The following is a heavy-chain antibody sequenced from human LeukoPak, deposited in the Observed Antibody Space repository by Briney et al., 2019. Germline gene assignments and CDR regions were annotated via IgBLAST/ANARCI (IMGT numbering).Heavy chain of an antibody. Sequence: PGRSLRLSCAASGFTFSSYGILWVSQAPGKGMEWVAVIWYDGSNKYYADSVKGRFTISRDQSKNTVYLQMNSLRADDTAVYYCARLGSGWAIDYWGQGTLVTVSS. J-gene: IGHJ4*02. D-gene: IGHD6-19*01. CDR3: ARLGSGWAIDY. CDR2: IWYDGSNK. V-gene: IGHV3-33*01. CDR1: GFTFSSYG.